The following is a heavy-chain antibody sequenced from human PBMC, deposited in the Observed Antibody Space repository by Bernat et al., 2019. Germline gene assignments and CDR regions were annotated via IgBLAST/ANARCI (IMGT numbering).Heavy chain of an antibody. D-gene: IGHD2-15*01. CDR3: ARRTYCSGGSCYSGAFDI. Sequence: QLQLQESGPGLVKPSETLSLTCTVSGGSISSSSYYWGWIRQPPGKGLEWIGSIYYSGSTYYNPSLKSRVTISVDTSKNQFSLKLSSVTAADTAVYYCARRTYCSGGSCYSGAFDIWGQGTMVTVSS. J-gene: IGHJ3*02. CDR2: IYYSGST. CDR1: GGSISSSSYY. V-gene: IGHV4-39*01.